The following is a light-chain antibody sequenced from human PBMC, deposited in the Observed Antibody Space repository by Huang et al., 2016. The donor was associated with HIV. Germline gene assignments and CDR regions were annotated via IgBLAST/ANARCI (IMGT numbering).Light chain of an antibody. CDR1: QSVGNY. J-gene: IGKJ4*01. V-gene: IGKV3-11*01. CDR2: DTA. CDR3: QQRSSGVT. Sequence: VLTQSPATLSWYPGERVTLSCRASQSVGNYIAWYQQHPGQSPKLLIYDTATRAAGTPVRCSGSGSGTDFTLTISSRESEDFAVYYCQQRSSGVTFGGGTKV.